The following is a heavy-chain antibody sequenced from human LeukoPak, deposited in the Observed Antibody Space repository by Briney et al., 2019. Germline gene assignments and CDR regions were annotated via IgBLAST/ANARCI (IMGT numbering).Heavy chain of an antibody. J-gene: IGHJ6*03. D-gene: IGHD2-2*01. V-gene: IGHV1-18*01. CDR3: ARAVVVVPAPYYYYYYYMDV. Sequence: ASVKVSCKASGYTFTSYGISWVRLAPGQGLEWMGWISAYNGNTNYAQKLQGRVTMTTDTSTSTAYMELGSLRSDDTAVYYCARAVVVVPAPYYYYYYYMDVWGKGTTVTVSS. CDR1: GYTFTSYG. CDR2: ISAYNGNT.